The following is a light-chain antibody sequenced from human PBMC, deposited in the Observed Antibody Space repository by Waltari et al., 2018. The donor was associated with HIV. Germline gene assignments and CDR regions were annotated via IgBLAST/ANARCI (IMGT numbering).Light chain of an antibody. J-gene: IGKJ4*01. CDR1: RSFLYPSDNQNY. Sequence: DIVMTQSPDSLAVSLGETVSINCKSSRSFLYPSDNQNYLAWYQQKPGQAPRVLISWASTRAVMVPSSIPALGVPERFSGSGSGTNFSLTISGLQEDDVAIYYCQQYYSLPPTFGGGTRVERK. V-gene: IGKV4-1*01. CDR2: WAS. CDR3: QQYYSLPPT.